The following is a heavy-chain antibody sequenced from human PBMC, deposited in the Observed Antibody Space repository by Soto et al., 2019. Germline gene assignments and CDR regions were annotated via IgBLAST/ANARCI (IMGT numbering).Heavy chain of an antibody. J-gene: IGHJ4*02. CDR2: ISYDGSNK. Sequence: GVSLRLSWAASGFTFSSYGMHWVRQAPGKGLEWVAVISYDGSNKYYADSVKGRFTISRDNSKNTLYLQMNSLRAEDTAVYYCAKDRVPAAIFPFDYWGKGTLVTVSS. V-gene: IGHV3-30*18. CDR1: GFTFSSYG. D-gene: IGHD2-2*02. CDR3: AKDRVPAAIFPFDY.